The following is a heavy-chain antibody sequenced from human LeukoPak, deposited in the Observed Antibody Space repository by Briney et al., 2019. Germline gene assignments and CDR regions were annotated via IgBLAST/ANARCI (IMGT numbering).Heavy chain of an antibody. Sequence: YADSVKGRFTISRDNSKNTLYLQMNSLRAEDTGLYYCARAQRTIGELFSLDYWGQGTLVTVSS. D-gene: IGHD3-10*01. J-gene: IGHJ4*02. CDR3: ARAQRTIGELFSLDY. V-gene: IGHV3-30*01.